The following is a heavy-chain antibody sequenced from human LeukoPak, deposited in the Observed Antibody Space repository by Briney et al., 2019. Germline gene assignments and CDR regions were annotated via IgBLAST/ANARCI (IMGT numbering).Heavy chain of an antibody. CDR3: AADLYYDFWSGPTYAFDI. J-gene: IGHJ3*02. Sequence: ASVKVSCKASGFTFTRSAVQWVRQARGQRLEWIGWIVVGSGNTNYAQKFQERVTITRDMSTSTAYMELSSLRSEDTAVYYCAADLYYDFWSGPTYAFDIWGQGTMVTVSS. V-gene: IGHV1-58*01. CDR2: IVVGSGNT. D-gene: IGHD3-3*01. CDR1: GFTFTRSA.